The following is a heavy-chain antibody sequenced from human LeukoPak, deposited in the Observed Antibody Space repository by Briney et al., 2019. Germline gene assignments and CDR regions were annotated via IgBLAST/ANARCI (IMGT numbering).Heavy chain of an antibody. CDR1: GFTFSSYG. D-gene: IGHD2/OR15-2a*01. CDR3: ARDNSSYAFDI. J-gene: IGHJ3*02. CDR2: IWYDGSNK. V-gene: IGHV3-33*01. Sequence: PGRSLRLSCAASGFTFSSYGMHWVRQAPGKGLEWVAVIWYDGSNKYYADSVKGRFTISRDNSKNTLYLQMNSLRAEDTAVYYCARDNSSYAFDIWGQGTMATVSS.